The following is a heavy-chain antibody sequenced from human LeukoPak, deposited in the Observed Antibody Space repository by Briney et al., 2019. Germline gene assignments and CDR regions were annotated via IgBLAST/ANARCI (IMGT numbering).Heavy chain of an antibody. V-gene: IGHV1-18*01. D-gene: IGHD5-12*01. CDR2: ISAYNGNT. CDR3: ARDPNGGYAGDY. J-gene: IGHJ4*02. Sequence: ASVKLSSTAAAYTFTTYGISWVRHAPGQGLEWMGWISAYNGNTNYAQKLQGRVTITTDTTTRTAYMELRSLRPDDTAVYCCARDPNGGYAGDYWGRGTLVTVSS. CDR1: AYTFTTYG.